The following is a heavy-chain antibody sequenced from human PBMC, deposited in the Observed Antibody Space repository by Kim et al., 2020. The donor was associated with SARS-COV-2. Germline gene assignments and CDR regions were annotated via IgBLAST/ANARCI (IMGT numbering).Heavy chain of an antibody. D-gene: IGHD3-22*01. Sequence: GGSLRLSCAASGFTVSSNYMSWVRQAPGKGLEWVSVIYSGGSTYYADSVKGRFTISRDNSKNTLYLQMNSLRAEDTAVYYCARGDYYDSSGYSLVGFSDYWGQGTLVTVSS. J-gene: IGHJ4*02. V-gene: IGHV3-66*01. CDR1: GFTVSSNY. CDR2: IYSGGST. CDR3: ARGDYYDSSGYSLVGFSDY.